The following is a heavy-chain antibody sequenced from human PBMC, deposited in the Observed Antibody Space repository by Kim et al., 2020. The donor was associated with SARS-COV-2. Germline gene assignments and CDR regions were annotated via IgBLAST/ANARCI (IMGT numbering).Heavy chain of an antibody. CDR1: GVTFSSYS. V-gene: IGHV3-48*04. J-gene: IGHJ6*04. CDR2: SSSSSSTI. CDR3: ARGPGYGMEV. Sequence: GGSLRLSCAASGVTFSSYSMNWVCQAPGKGLEWVSYSSSSSSTIYYSDSVKGRFTITRDNAKNSLYLQMNSLRAEDTAVDYCARGPGYGMEVWGEGPTFTVSS.